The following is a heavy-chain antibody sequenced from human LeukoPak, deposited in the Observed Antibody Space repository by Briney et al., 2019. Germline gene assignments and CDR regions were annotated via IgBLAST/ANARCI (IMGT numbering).Heavy chain of an antibody. Sequence: GGSLRLSCAASGFTFSSYAMSWVRQAPGKGLEWVSAISGSGGSTYYADSVKGRFTISRDNSKNTLYLQMNSLRAEDTAVYYCAKVGSYYGSGSYPYYYYYYGMDVWGKGTTVTVSS. J-gene: IGHJ6*04. CDR3: AKVGSYYGSGSYPYYYYYYGMDV. CDR2: ISGSGGST. D-gene: IGHD3-10*01. V-gene: IGHV3-23*01. CDR1: GFTFSSYA.